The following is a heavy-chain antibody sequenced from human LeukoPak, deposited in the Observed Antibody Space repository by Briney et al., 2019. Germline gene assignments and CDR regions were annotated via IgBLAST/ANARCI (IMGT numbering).Heavy chain of an antibody. D-gene: IGHD3-22*01. J-gene: IGHJ4*02. CDR1: GGSISSYY. V-gene: IGHV4-59*01. CDR3: ARYDNSGSALEN. Sequence: SETLSLTCTVSGGSISSYYWGWIRQPPGKGLDWIGYIHYSGSSKYSPSLKSRVAMSVDTSKNQFSLKLTSVIAADTAVYYCARYDNSGSALENWGQGTLVTVSS. CDR2: IHYSGSS.